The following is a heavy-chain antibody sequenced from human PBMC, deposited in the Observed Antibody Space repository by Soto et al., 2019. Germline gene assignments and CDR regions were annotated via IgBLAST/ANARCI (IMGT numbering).Heavy chain of an antibody. Sequence: QVQLVQSGTEVKKPGASVKISCKASGYTFTSHTIHWVRQAPRQRLEWMAWINVNNDNTKYSHKFQGRVTLTIDTSASTVYMNLSSLRSEDTAVYYCARSSFTAVDYWGQGTLVSVSS. CDR2: INVNNDNT. V-gene: IGHV1-3*01. CDR1: GYTFTSHT. CDR3: ARSSFTAVDY. D-gene: IGHD5-18*01. J-gene: IGHJ4*02.